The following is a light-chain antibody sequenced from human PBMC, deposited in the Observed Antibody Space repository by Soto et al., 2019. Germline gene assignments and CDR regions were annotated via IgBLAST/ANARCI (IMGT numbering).Light chain of an antibody. CDR2: DVT. CDR1: SSDVGDYNY. CDR3: SSYSSSGTLYV. J-gene: IGLJ1*01. Sequence: QSALTQPASVSGSPGQSITISCTGSSSDVGDYNYVAWYQQHPDKAPKLMIFDVTSRPSGVSNRFSGSKSGSTASLTISGLQAEDEADYFCSSYSSSGTLYVFRTGTKLTVL. V-gene: IGLV2-14*01.